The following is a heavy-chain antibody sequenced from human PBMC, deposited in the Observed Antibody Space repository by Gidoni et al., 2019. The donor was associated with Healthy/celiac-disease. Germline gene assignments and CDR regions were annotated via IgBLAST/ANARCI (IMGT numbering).Heavy chain of an antibody. D-gene: IGHD6-6*01. V-gene: IGHV3-33*01. CDR3: AREREYSSSSCMDV. CDR1: GFTFSSYG. CDR2: IWYDGSNK. J-gene: IGHJ6*04. Sequence: QVQLVESGGGVVQPGRSLRLSCAASGFTFSSYGMHWVRQAPGKGLEWVAVIWYDGSNKYYADSVKGRFTISRDNSKNTLYLQMNSLRAEDTAVYYCAREREYSSSSCMDVWGKGTTVTVSS.